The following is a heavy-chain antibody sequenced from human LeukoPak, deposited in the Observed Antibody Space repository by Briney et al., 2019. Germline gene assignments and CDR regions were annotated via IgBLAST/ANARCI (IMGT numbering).Heavy chain of an antibody. CDR1: GSSISSGGYS. J-gene: IGHJ5*02. V-gene: IGHV4-30-2*01. D-gene: IGHD3-22*01. CDR3: ARAHYYDSSGYNNWFDP. Sequence: PSETLSLTCAVPGSSISSGGYSWRWIRQPPGKGLEWIVYIYHSGSTYYNPSLKSRVTISVDRSKNQFSLKLSSVTAADTAVYYCARAHYYDSSGYNNWFDPWGQGTLVTVSS. CDR2: IYHSGST.